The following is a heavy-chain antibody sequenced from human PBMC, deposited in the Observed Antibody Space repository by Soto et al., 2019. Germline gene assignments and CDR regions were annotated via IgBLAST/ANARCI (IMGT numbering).Heavy chain of an antibody. Sequence: GGSLRLSCAASGFTFSSYGMHWVRQAPGKGLEWVAVISYDGSNKYYADSVKGRFTISRDNSKNTLYLQMNSLRAEDSAVYYCARGSGYYYWDDYWGQGTLVTVSS. D-gene: IGHD3-22*01. CDR2: ISYDGSNK. CDR3: ARGSGYYYWDDY. J-gene: IGHJ4*02. V-gene: IGHV3-30*03. CDR1: GFTFSSYG.